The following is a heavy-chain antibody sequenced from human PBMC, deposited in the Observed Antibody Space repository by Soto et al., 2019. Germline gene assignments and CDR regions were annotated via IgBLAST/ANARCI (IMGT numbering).Heavy chain of an antibody. J-gene: IGHJ5*02. CDR3: ARDFFDSSDYTTNWFDP. D-gene: IGHD3-22*01. CDR1: GASISSYY. V-gene: IGHV4-4*08. Sequence: SETLSLTCTVSGASISSYYWSWIRQPPGKGLEWIGYIFQSVSTSYNPSLKSRVTISVDTSKNQFSLKLTSVTAADAALYYCARDFFDSSDYTTNWFDPWGQGTLVTVS. CDR2: IFQSVST.